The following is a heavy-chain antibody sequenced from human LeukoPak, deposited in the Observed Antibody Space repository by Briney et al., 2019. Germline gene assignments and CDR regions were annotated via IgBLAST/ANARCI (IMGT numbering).Heavy chain of an antibody. Sequence: GGSLRLSCAASGFTFSTYAMSWVRQAPGKGLEWVSAISNSGGSGGTTYFADSVKGRFSISRDNSKSTLYLQLSSLTAGDTAVYYCAKAMSTDHYDSKGFYRVDFDSWGQGTLVTVSS. CDR3: AKAMSTDHYDSKGFYRVDFDS. J-gene: IGHJ4*02. V-gene: IGHV3-23*01. CDR1: GFTFSTYA. CDR2: ISNSGGSGGTT. D-gene: IGHD3-22*01.